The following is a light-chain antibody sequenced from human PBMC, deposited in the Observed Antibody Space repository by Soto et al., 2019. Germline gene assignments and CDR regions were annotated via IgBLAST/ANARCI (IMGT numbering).Light chain of an antibody. CDR1: QSVTSSS. J-gene: IGKJ5*01. Sequence: EIVLTQFPGTLSLSPGERATLSCRASQSVTSSSLAWYQQKVGRAPRVLIYGASNRATGIPDRFSGSGSGTDFTLTITRLEPEDFAVYYCQQYGASPIYTFGQGTRLEIK. V-gene: IGKV3-20*01. CDR2: GAS. CDR3: QQYGASPIYT.